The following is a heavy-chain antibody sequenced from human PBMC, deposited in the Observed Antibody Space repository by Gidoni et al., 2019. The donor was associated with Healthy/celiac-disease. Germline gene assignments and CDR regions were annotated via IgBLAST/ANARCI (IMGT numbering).Heavy chain of an antibody. Sequence: EVQLVESGGGLVQPGGSLTLSCAASGFTFSGPAMHWVRQAPGKGLEWVGRIRSKANSYATAYAASVKGRFTISRDDSKNTVYLQMNSLKTEDTAVYYCTRVRTEYYGSGSYYYYYGMDVWGQGTTVTVSS. CDR2: IRSKANSYAT. V-gene: IGHV3-73*01. D-gene: IGHD3-10*01. CDR1: GFTFSGPA. J-gene: IGHJ6*02. CDR3: TRVRTEYYGSGSYYYYYGMDV.